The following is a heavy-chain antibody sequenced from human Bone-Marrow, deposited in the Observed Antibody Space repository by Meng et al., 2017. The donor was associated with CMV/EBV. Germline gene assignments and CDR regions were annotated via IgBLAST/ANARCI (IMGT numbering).Heavy chain of an antibody. D-gene: IGHD6-19*01. J-gene: IGHJ6*02. V-gene: IGHV3-9*01. Sequence: GGSLRLSCAASGFTFDDYAMHWVRQAPGKGLEWVSGISWNSGSIGYADSVKGRFTISRDNAKNSLYLQMNSLRAEDTAVYYCARGGSGWGSHYYYYGMGVWGQGTTVTVSS. CDR2: ISWNSGSI. CDR3: ARGGSGWGSHYYYYGMGV. CDR1: GFTFDDYA.